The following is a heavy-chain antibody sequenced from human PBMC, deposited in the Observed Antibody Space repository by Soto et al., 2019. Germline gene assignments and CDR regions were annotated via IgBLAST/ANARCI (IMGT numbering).Heavy chain of an antibody. CDR3: ARVVVVPAAKESYYYYYMDV. CDR1: GYSFTSYW. Sequence: PGESLKISCKGSGYSFTSYWIGWVRQMPGKGLEWMGIIYPGDSDTRYSPSFQGQVTISADKSISTAYLQWSSLKASDTAMYYCARVVVVPAAKESYYYYYMDVWGKGTTVTVSS. V-gene: IGHV5-51*01. D-gene: IGHD2-2*01. CDR2: IYPGDSDT. J-gene: IGHJ6*03.